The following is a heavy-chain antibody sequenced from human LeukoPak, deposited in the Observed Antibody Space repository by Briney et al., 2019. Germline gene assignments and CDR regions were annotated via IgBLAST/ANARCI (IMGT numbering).Heavy chain of an antibody. Sequence: PGGSLRLSCTASGFTFTSYAMSWVRQAPGKGLEWVSVISGTGGSTNHADSVKGRFTISRDNSKNTLYLQMNSLSAEDTAVYYCAKESGDDSSGYYEVFDYWGQGTLVTVSS. CDR2: ISGTGGST. V-gene: IGHV3-23*01. J-gene: IGHJ4*02. CDR1: GFTFTSYA. D-gene: IGHD3-22*01. CDR3: AKESGDDSSGYYEVFDY.